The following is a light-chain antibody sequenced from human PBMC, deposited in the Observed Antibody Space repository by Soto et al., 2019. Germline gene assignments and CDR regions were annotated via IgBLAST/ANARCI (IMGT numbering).Light chain of an antibody. CDR3: QSYDSSLSGFVV. CDR2: GDN. V-gene: IGLV1-40*01. Sequence: QSVLTQPPSVSGAPGQRVTISCTGSSSNIGAGLDVHWYQQLPGTAPKLLIYGDNSRTSGVPDRFSGSKSGTSASLAITGLQAADEADYYCQSYDSSLSGFVVFGGGTKLTVL. CDR1: SSNIGAGLD. J-gene: IGLJ2*01.